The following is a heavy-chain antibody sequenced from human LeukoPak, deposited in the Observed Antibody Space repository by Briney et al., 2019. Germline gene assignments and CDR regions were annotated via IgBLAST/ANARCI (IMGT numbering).Heavy chain of an antibody. CDR1: GYTFSDFY. J-gene: IGHJ3*02. V-gene: IGHV1-2*02. CDR2: INPNSDDT. CDR3: ARDLGIRSFDAFDI. Sequence: ASVKVSCKASGYTFSDFYMHWVRQAPGQGLEWMGWINPNSDDTNYAQNFQGRVTMTRDTSINTAYMELRRLRSDDTAVYYCARDLGIRSFDAFDIWGQGTVVTVSS. D-gene: IGHD4-17*01.